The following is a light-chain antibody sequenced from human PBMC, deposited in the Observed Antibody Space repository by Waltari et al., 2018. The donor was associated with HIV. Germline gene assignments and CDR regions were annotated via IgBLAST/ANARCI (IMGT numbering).Light chain of an antibody. J-gene: IGLJ2*01. Sequence: SALTQPASVSGSPGQSVTISCTGTSPDFDLHNFLSWYQHHPRKAPQLIIFGVNSRPSGISSRFSASKSGDTASLTISGLQSGDEADYYCTTYTDRNSLLIGSGTKLTVL. V-gene: IGLV2-14*01. CDR1: SPDFDLHNF. CDR2: GVN. CDR3: TTYTDRNSLL.